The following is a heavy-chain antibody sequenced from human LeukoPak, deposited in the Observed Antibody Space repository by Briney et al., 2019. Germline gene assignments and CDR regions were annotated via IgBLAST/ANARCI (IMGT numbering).Heavy chain of an antibody. CDR2: ISGSGGST. D-gene: IGHD1-26*01. J-gene: IGHJ4*02. V-gene: IGHV3-23*01. Sequence: QPGGSLRFSCAASGFTFSSYAMSWVRKAPGKGLEWVSAISGSGGSTYYEDSVKGRFTISRDNSKNTLYLQMNSLRAEDTAVYYCAKDAEWEPYSADDYWGQGTLVAVSS. CDR3: AKDAEWEPYSADDY. CDR1: GFTFSSYA.